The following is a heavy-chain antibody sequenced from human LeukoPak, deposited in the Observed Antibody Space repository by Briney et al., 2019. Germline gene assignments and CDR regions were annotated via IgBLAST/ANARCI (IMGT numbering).Heavy chain of an antibody. J-gene: IGHJ4*02. D-gene: IGHD5-12*01. CDR2: IRANGDRT. V-gene: IGHV3-23*01. Sequence: GGSLRLSCVGSELIFSNYAMSWVRQAPGKGLEWVSAIRANGDRTHYADSVKGRFTISRDNSKNTVYLQMNSLRAEDTAVYYCAKDFHRRAWDQGIYLFDSWGQGSQVTVSS. CDR3: AKDFHRRAWDQGIYLFDS. CDR1: ELIFSNYA.